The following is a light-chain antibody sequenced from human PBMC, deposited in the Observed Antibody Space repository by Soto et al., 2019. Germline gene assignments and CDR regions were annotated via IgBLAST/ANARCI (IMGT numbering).Light chain of an antibody. CDR3: SAWDDSLSGYV. Sequence: SVLTQPPSASGTPGQTVTISCSGSSSNIGSNYVYWYQQLPGTAPKIIIYRNNQRPSGVPDRISGSKSGTSASLAISGLRSEDEADYYCSAWDDSLSGYVFGTGTKVTV. V-gene: IGLV1-47*01. CDR2: RNN. J-gene: IGLJ1*01. CDR1: SSNIGSNY.